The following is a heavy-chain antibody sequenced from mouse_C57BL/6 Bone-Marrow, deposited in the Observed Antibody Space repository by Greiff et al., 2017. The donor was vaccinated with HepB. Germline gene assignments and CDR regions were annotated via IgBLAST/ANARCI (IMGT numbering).Heavy chain of an antibody. D-gene: IGHD1-1*01. J-gene: IGHJ4*01. CDR2: INPSNGGT. CDR3: ARPITTVVATNAMDY. V-gene: IGHV1-53*01. Sequence: QVQLKQPGTELVKPGASVKLSCKASGYTFTSYWMHWVKQRPGQGLEWIGNINPSNGGTNYNEKFKSKATLTVDKSSSTAYMQLSSLTSEDSAVYYCARPITTVVATNAMDYWGQGTSVTVSS. CDR1: GYTFTSYW.